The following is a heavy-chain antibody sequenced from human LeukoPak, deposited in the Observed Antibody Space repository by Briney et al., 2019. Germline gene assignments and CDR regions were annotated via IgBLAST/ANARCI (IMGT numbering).Heavy chain of an antibody. CDR1: GGSISSYY. CDR3: ARSKLEPTTVDY. J-gene: IGHJ4*02. Sequence: SETLSLTCSVSGGSISSYYWSWIRQPAGKGLEWIGRIYTSGSTNYNPSLKSRVTISVDTSKNQFSLKLSSVTAADTAVYYCARSKLEPTTVDYWGQGTLVTVSS. CDR2: IYTSGST. V-gene: IGHV4-4*07. D-gene: IGHD1-1*01.